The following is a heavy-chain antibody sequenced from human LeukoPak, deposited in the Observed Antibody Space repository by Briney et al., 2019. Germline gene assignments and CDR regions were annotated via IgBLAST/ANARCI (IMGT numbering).Heavy chain of an antibody. CDR2: ISSSGITI. CDR1: GFTFSDYY. Sequence: PGGSLRLSCAASGFTFSDYYMSWIRQAPGKGLEWVSYISSSGITIYYADSVKGRFTISRDNAKNSLYLQMNRLRAEDTAVYYCARVLLADGYKEMATVGYFDYWGQGTLVTVSS. D-gene: IGHD5-24*01. V-gene: IGHV3-11*04. J-gene: IGHJ4*02. CDR3: ARVLLADGYKEMATVGYFDY.